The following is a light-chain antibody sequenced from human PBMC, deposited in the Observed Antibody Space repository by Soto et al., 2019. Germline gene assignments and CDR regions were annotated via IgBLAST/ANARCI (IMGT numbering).Light chain of an antibody. J-gene: IGKJ5*01. Sequence: ENVLTQSPGTLSLSPGERATLSCRASQSVGSRYLAWYQQKPGQAPRLLIFGTSDRATGIPDRFSGSGSGTDFTLTISRLEPEDFAEYFCQQYGTSPSITFGQGTRLEI. V-gene: IGKV3-20*01. CDR3: QQYGTSPSIT. CDR2: GTS. CDR1: QSVGSRY.